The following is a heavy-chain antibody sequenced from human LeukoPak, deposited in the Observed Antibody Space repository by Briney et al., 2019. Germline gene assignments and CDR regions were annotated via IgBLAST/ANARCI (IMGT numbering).Heavy chain of an antibody. V-gene: IGHV4-61*09. CDR3: ARDRDMGGGNYFRVFYFDS. CDR1: GDSIFNSNSY. Sequence: SETLSLTCSVSGDSIFNSNSYWSWMRQPAGKGLEWIGHIFSRGNTNYNPSLKSRVTISVDMSKNQFSLILSSVTAADTAVYYCARDRDMGGGNYFRVFYFDSWGQGTLVTVSS. D-gene: IGHD3-16*01. J-gene: IGHJ4*02. CDR2: IFSRGNT.